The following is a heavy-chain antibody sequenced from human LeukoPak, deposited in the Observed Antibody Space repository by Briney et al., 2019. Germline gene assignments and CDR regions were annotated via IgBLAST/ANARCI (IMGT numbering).Heavy chain of an antibody. D-gene: IGHD3-10*01. Sequence: PGGSLRLSCAASGFPLSSYAMSWVRQAPGKGLEWVSATSSSDAGTYYADSVRGRFTISRDNSKNTLYLQMNTLRVEDTAIYYCVRVALYYYGSESYYFFEHWGQGTPVTASS. J-gene: IGHJ4*02. CDR1: GFPLSSYA. V-gene: IGHV3-23*01. CDR3: VRVALYYYGSESYYFFEH. CDR2: TSSSDAGT.